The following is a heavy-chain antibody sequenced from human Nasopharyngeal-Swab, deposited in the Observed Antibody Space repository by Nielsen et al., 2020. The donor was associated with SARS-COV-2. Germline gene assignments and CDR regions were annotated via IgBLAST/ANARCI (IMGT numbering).Heavy chain of an antibody. D-gene: IGHD3-9*01. CDR3: ARSSIYYDILNGYYAAYYGMDV. J-gene: IGHJ6*02. V-gene: IGHV3-21*01. Sequence: GRSLRPSCAASGPTFSSYSMNWARQPPGKGLEWASSISSSSSYIYYADSVKGRFTISRDNAKNSLYLQMNSLRAEDTAVYYCARSSIYYDILNGYYAAYYGMDVWGQGTTVTVSS. CDR1: GPTFSSYS. CDR2: ISSSSSYI.